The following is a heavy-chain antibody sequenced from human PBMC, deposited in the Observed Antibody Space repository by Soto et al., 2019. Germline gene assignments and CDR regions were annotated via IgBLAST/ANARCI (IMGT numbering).Heavy chain of an antibody. CDR1: GYSFTSYW. V-gene: IGHV5-51*01. Sequence: GESLKISCKGSGYSFTSYWIGWVRQMPGKGLEWMGIIYPGDSDTRYSPSFQGQVTISADKSISTAYLQWSSLKASDTAMYHCARHLWGYDFVNLGRDAFDIWGQGTMVTVSS. CDR3: ARHLWGYDFVNLGRDAFDI. CDR2: IYPGDSDT. J-gene: IGHJ3*02. D-gene: IGHD3-3*01.